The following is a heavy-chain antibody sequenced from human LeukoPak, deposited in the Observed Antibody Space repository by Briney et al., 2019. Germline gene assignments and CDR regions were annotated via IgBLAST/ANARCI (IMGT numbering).Heavy chain of an antibody. CDR1: GGTISSGGYS. Sequence: SQTLSLTCAVSGGTISSGGYSWSWIRQPPEKGLEWIGYIYHSGSTYYNPSLKSRVTISVDRSKNQFSLKLSSVTAADTAVYYCAREGSYGSGSLTNWGQGTLVTVSS. CDR2: IYHSGST. D-gene: IGHD3-10*01. J-gene: IGHJ4*02. CDR3: AREGSYGSGSLTN. V-gene: IGHV4-30-2*01.